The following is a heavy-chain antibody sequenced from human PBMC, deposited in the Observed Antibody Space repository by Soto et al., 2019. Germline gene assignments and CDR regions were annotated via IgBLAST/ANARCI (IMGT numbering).Heavy chain of an antibody. Sequence: SETLSLTCTVSGGSISSSSYYWGWIRRPPGKGLEWIGSIYYSGSTYYNPSLKSRVTISVDTSKNQFSLKLSSVTAADTAVYYCARTHSSGWYFDYWGQGTLVTVS. J-gene: IGHJ4*02. CDR1: GGSISSSSYY. CDR3: ARTHSSGWYFDY. V-gene: IGHV4-39*01. CDR2: IYYSGST. D-gene: IGHD6-19*01.